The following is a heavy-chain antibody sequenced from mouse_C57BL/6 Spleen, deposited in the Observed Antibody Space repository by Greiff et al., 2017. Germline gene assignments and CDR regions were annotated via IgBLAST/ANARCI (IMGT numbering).Heavy chain of an antibody. CDR2: IYPGSGST. J-gene: IGHJ3*01. Sequence: QVQLQQPGAELVKPGASVKMSCKASGYTFTSYWITWVKQRPGQGLEWIGDIYPGSGSTNYNEKFKSKATLTVDTSSSTAYMQLSSLTSEDSAVYYWARKDYGSSWFAYWGQGTLVTVSA. D-gene: IGHD1-1*01. V-gene: IGHV1-55*01. CDR1: GYTFTSYW. CDR3: ARKDYGSSWFAY.